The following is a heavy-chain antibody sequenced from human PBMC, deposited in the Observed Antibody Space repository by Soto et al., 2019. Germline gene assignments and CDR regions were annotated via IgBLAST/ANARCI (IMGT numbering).Heavy chain of an antibody. CDR2: IDPTGGRT. Sequence: QVHLVQSGAAVKKPGASVKVSCKASGYTFEKYYVHWVRQAPGQGLEWLAMIDPTGGRTTCAQKFQDRVTVTRDTSTSTVYMELSSLRSNDTALYYCARELQFPHQETGMDVWGQGTTVTVSS. D-gene: IGHD2-15*01. CDR3: ARELQFPHQETGMDV. J-gene: IGHJ6*02. CDR1: GYTFEKYY. V-gene: IGHV1-46*02.